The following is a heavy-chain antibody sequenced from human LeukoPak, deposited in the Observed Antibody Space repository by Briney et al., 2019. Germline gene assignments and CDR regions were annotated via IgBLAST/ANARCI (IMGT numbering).Heavy chain of an antibody. CDR2: IIPIFGTA. CDR1: GGTFSSYA. Sequence: ASVKVSCKASGGTFSSYAISWVRQGPGQGLEWMGGIIPIFGTANYAQKFQGRVTITADESTSTAYMELSSLRSEDTAVYYCARGEADSSSSGGFDYWGQGTLVTVSS. D-gene: IGHD6-6*01. CDR3: ARGEADSSSSGGFDY. V-gene: IGHV1-69*13. J-gene: IGHJ4*02.